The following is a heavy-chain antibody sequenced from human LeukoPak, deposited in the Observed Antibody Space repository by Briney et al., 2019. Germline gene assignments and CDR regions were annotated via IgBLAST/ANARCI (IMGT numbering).Heavy chain of an antibody. CDR3: ARDYPYYDILTGYYGDY. Sequence: GASVKVSCKASGGTFSSYAISWVRQAPGQGLEWMGWISAYNGNTNYAQKLQGRVTMTTDTSTSTAYMELRSLRSDDTAVYYCARDYPYYDILTGYYGDYWGQGTLVTVSS. CDR2: ISAYNGNT. CDR1: GGTFSSYA. V-gene: IGHV1-18*01. J-gene: IGHJ4*02. D-gene: IGHD3-9*01.